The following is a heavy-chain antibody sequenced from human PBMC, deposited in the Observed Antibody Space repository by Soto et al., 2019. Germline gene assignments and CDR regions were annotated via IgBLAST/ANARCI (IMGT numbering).Heavy chain of an antibody. CDR3: ARLRFYYGMDV. Sequence: SETLSLTCAVYGGSFSGYYWSWIRQPPGKGLEWIGEINHSGSTNYNPSLKSRVTISVDTSKNQFSLKLGSVTAADTAVYYCARLRFYYGMDVWGQGTTVTVSS. CDR2: INHSGST. J-gene: IGHJ6*02. D-gene: IGHD5-12*01. V-gene: IGHV4-34*01. CDR1: GGSFSGYY.